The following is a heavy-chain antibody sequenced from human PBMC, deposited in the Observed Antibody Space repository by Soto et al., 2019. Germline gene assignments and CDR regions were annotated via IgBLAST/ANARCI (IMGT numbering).Heavy chain of an antibody. J-gene: IGHJ4*02. CDR3: TTFRYSYGNTANYLWDF. CDR1: GFTFSDAW. Sequence: PGGSLRLSCAASGFTFSDAWMNWVRQAPGKGLEWVGRIKSKTDGGTTDYAAPVKGRFTTSRDDSKNTLYLQMNSLKTEDTAVYFCTTFRYSYGNTANYLWDFWGQGTLVTVSS. V-gene: IGHV3-15*07. CDR2: IKSKTDGGTT. D-gene: IGHD3-22*01.